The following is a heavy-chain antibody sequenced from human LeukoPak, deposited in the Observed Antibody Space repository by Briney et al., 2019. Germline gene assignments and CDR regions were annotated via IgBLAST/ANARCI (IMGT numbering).Heavy chain of an antibody. Sequence: GGSLRLSCAASGFTFSSYGMHWVRQAPGKGLEWVAVISYDGSNKYYADSVKGRFTISRDNSKNTLYLQMNSLRAEDTAVYYCAKEGPSVVVVPAAMDYYFDYWGQGTLVTVSS. D-gene: IGHD2-2*01. CDR2: ISYDGSNK. CDR1: GFTFSSYG. V-gene: IGHV3-30*18. CDR3: AKEGPSVVVVPAAMDYYFDY. J-gene: IGHJ4*02.